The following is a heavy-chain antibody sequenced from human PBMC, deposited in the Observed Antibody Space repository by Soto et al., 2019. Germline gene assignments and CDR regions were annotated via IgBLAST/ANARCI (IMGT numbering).Heavy chain of an antibody. J-gene: IGHJ6*02. Sequence: QVQLVQSGDEVKKPGASLKVSCKASGYIFVNYGIAWVRQAPGQGLEWMGWISPYTGNTHSATKVQGRLTMTTDTSTSTGYRELGSLSSDDTDVYYCVRVDNYVTPTPQDVWGQGTTVTVSS. D-gene: IGHD3-16*01. CDR2: ISPYTGNT. CDR3: VRVDNYVTPTPQDV. CDR1: GYIFVNYG. V-gene: IGHV1-18*01.